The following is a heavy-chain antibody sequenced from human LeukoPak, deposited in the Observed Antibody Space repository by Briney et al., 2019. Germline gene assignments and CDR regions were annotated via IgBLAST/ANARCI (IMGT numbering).Heavy chain of an antibody. D-gene: IGHD5-24*01. CDR2: LSGSGDDT. Sequence: GGSLRLSCAASGFTFSSYAMSWVRQAPGKGLEWVSGLSGSGDDTDYADSVKGRFTISRDNSKNTVYLQMNSLRAEDTAVYYCAVQRGGDGYNTFDYWGEGTLVTVSS. J-gene: IGHJ4*02. V-gene: IGHV3-23*01. CDR1: GFTFSSYA. CDR3: AVQRGGDGYNTFDY.